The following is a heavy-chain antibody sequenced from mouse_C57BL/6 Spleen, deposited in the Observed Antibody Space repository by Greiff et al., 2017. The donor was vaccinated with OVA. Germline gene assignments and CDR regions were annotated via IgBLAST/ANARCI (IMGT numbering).Heavy chain of an antibody. D-gene: IGHD2-3*01. Sequence: QVQLKESGAELVKPGASVKLSCKASGYTFTEYTIHWVKQRSGQGLEWIGWFYPGSGSIKYNEKFKDKATLTADKSSSTVYMELSRLTSEDSAVYFCARHEGGIYDGYQAWFAYWGQGTLVTVSA. CDR2: FYPGSGSI. CDR3: ARHEGGIYDGYQAWFAY. V-gene: IGHV1-62-2*01. J-gene: IGHJ3*01. CDR1: GYTFTEYT.